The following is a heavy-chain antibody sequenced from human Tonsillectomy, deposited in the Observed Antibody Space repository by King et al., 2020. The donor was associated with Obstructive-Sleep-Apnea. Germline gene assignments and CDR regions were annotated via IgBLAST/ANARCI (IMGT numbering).Heavy chain of an antibody. Sequence: VQLQESGPGLVKPSETLSLTCVVSGGSINSPNWWTWVRQPPGKGLGWIGEIYHTGSSNYSPSLKSCVTISADADKNQFSLRLWSVTAADTAVYYCVTREDSGPCWGQGILVTVSS. J-gene: IGHJ4*02. V-gene: IGHV4-4*02. CDR2: IYHTGSS. CDR3: VTREDSGPC. CDR1: GGSINSPNW. D-gene: IGHD3-10*01.